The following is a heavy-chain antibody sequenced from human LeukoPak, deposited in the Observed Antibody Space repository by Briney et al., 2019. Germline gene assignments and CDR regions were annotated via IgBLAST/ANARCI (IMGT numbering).Heavy chain of an antibody. CDR1: GGSISSSSYY. Sequence: SETLSLTCTVSGGSISSSSYYWGWIRQPPGKGLEWIGSIYYSGSTYYNPSLKSRVTISVDTSKNQFSLKLSSVTAADTAVYYCARDQAGYSSGWYYYYYYYMDVWGKGTTVTVSS. D-gene: IGHD6-19*01. J-gene: IGHJ6*03. V-gene: IGHV4-39*07. CDR2: IYYSGST. CDR3: ARDQAGYSSGWYYYYYYYMDV.